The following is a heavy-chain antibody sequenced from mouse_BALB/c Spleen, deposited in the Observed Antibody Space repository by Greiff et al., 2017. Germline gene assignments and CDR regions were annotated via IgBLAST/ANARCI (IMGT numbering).Heavy chain of an antibody. CDR2: INPSNGGT. J-gene: IGHJ3*01. CDR3: TRNTYYGNSFAY. CDR1: GYTFTSYY. Sequence: VQLQESGAELVKPGASVKLSCKASGYTFTSYYMYWVKQRPGQGLEWIEEINPSNGGTNFNEKFKSKATLTVDKSSSTAYMQLSSLTSEDSAVYYCTRNTYYGNSFAYWGQGTLVTVSA. V-gene: IGHV1S81*02. D-gene: IGHD2-10*01.